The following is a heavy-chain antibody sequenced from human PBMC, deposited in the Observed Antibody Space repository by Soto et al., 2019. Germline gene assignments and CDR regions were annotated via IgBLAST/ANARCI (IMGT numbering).Heavy chain of an antibody. V-gene: IGHV6-1*01. CDR2: TYYRSKWYN. CDR3: ARAHLIAARLMWYNDL. D-gene: IGHD6-6*01. J-gene: IGHJ2*01. CDR1: GDSVSSDSAS. Sequence: SQTLSLTCAISGDSVSSDSASWHWIRQSPSRGLEWLGRTYYRSKWYNDYALSLKSRIAISPDTSKNQLSLQLNSVTPEDTAVYYCARAHLIAARLMWYNDLWGRGTLVTVSS.